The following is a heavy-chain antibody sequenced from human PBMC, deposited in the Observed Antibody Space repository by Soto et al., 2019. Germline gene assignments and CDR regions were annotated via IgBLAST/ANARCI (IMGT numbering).Heavy chain of an antibody. CDR3: ARVVILVPTASTHYYYHMDV. CDR1: GGTFSNYA. CDR2: IISIVGTG. V-gene: IGHV1-69*01. D-gene: IGHD2-2*01. J-gene: IGHJ6*02. Sequence: QVQLVQSGAEVRKPGSSVTVSCKASGGTFSNYAISWVRQAPGQGLEWMGGIISIVGTGSYAQKFQGRVTITADEPTTTAYMELSSLRFEDTAVYYCARVVILVPTASTHYYYHMDVWGPGTTVTVSS.